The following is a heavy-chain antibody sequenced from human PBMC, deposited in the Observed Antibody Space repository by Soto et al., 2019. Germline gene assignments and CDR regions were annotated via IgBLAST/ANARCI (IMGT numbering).Heavy chain of an antibody. Sequence: SVKVSCKAAGGTFSSYTSSWVRQAPGQGLEWMGRIIPILGIANYAQKFQGRVTITADKSTSTAYMELSSLRSEDTAVYYCARLHYYDSSGYVDYWGQGTLVTVSS. J-gene: IGHJ4*02. D-gene: IGHD3-22*01. V-gene: IGHV1-69*02. CDR2: IIPILGIA. CDR1: GGTFSSYT. CDR3: ARLHYYDSSGYVDY.